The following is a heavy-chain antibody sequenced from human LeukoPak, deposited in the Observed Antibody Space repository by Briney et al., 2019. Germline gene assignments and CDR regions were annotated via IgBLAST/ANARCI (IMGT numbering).Heavy chain of an antibody. Sequence: PGGSLRLSCAASGFTFSSHALSWVRQAPGKGLEWVSSLSGSGYNTYYADSVKGRFTISRDNSKNTVYLQMNSLTAEDTAVYYCAKDPYGTRYFDYWGQGTLVTVSS. CDR1: GFTFSSHA. CDR3: AKDPYGTRYFDY. CDR2: LSGSGYNT. J-gene: IGHJ4*02. V-gene: IGHV3-23*01. D-gene: IGHD2-2*01.